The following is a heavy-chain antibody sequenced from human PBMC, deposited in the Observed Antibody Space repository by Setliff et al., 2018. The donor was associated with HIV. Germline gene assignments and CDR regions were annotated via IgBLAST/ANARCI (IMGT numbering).Heavy chain of an antibody. Sequence: SLTCTVSGGSISSGDYYWSWIRQPPGKGLDWIGYIYYSGSTYYNPSLMSRVTISLDTSKNQFSLKLSSVTAADTAVYYCARILVAAAGTGFDPWGQGILVTVSS. J-gene: IGHJ5*02. D-gene: IGHD6-13*01. CDR1: GGSISSGDYY. CDR2: IYYSGST. CDR3: ARILVAAAGTGFDP. V-gene: IGHV4-30-4*08.